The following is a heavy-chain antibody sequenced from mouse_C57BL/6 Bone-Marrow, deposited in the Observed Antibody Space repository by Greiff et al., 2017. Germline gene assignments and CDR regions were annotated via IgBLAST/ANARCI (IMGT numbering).Heavy chain of an antibody. J-gene: IGHJ4*01. CDR3: ARRSYAMDY. V-gene: IGHV5-6*01. CDR2: ISSGGSYT. Sequence: EVQLQQSGGDLVKPGGSLKLSCAASGFTFSSYGMSWVRQTPDKRLGWVATISSGGSYTYYPDSVKGRFTISRDNAKNTLYLQMSSLKSEDTAMYYCARRSYAMDYWGQGTSVTVSS. CDR1: GFTFSSYG.